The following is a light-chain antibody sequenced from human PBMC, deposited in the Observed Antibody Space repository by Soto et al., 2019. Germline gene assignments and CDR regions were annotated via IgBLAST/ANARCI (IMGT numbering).Light chain of an antibody. Sequence: EIVLTQSPGTLSLSPGERATLSCRASQSVSSSYLAWYQQKPGQAPRLLIYGASSRATGIPDRFSGSGFGTDFTLTISRLETEDFAVYYCQQYESSLRTFGQGTKVEIK. CDR1: QSVSSSY. CDR3: QQYESSLRT. V-gene: IGKV3-20*01. J-gene: IGKJ1*01. CDR2: GAS.